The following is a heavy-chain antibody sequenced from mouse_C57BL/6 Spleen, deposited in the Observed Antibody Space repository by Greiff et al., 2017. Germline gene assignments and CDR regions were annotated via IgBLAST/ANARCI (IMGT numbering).Heavy chain of an antibody. Sequence: VQLQQSGAELVRPGASVKLSCKASGYTFTDYYINWVKQRPGQGLEWIARIYPGSGNTYYNEKFKGKATLTAEKSSSTAYMQLSSLTSEDSAVYCCARELLRSYYFDYWGQGTTLTVSS. CDR2: IYPGSGNT. J-gene: IGHJ2*01. V-gene: IGHV1-76*01. CDR3: ARELLRSYYFDY. D-gene: IGHD1-1*01. CDR1: GYTFTDYY.